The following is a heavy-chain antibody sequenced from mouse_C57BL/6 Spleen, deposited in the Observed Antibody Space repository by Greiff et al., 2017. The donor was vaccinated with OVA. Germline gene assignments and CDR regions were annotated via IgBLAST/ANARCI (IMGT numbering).Heavy chain of an antibody. D-gene: IGHD2-4*01. J-gene: IGHJ2*01. V-gene: IGHV1-64*01. Sequence: QVQLQQPGAELVKPGASVKLSCQASGYTFTSYWMHWVKQRPGQGLEWIGMIHPNSGSTNYNEKFKSKATLTVDKSSSTAYMQLSSLTSEDSAVYYCARSHYDYDVHFDYWGQGTTLTVSS. CDR1: GYTFTSYW. CDR3: ARSHYDYDVHFDY. CDR2: IHPNSGST.